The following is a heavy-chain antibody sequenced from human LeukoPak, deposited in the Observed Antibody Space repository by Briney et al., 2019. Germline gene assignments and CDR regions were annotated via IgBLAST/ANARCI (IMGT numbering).Heavy chain of an antibody. CDR1: GGSISSYY. CDR2: IYYSGST. CDR3: ARETYPSGWFDP. J-gene: IGHJ5*02. D-gene: IGHD2-21*01. Sequence: SETLSLTCTVSGGSISSYYWSWIRQPPGKGLEWIGYIYYSGSTNYNPSLKSRVTISVDTSKNQFSLKLSSVTAADTAVYYCARETYPSGWFDPWGQGTLVTVSS. V-gene: IGHV4-59*01.